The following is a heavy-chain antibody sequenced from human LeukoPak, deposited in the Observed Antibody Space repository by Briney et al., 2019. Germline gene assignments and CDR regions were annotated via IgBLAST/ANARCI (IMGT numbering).Heavy chain of an antibody. CDR2: INQDGSEK. CDR1: GFTLNNYW. D-gene: IGHD5-18*01. V-gene: IGHV3-7*01. Sequence: GGSLRLSCAASGFTLNNYWMGWVRQAPGRGLEWVANINQDGSEKYYVDSVKGRFTISRDNAKNSLYLQMNSLRAEDTAVYYCARGGGYSYGYPLDYWGQGTLVTVSS. CDR3: ARGGGYSYGYPLDY. J-gene: IGHJ4*02.